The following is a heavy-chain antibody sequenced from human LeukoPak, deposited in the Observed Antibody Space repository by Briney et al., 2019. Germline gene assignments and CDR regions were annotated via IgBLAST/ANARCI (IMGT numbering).Heavy chain of an antibody. V-gene: IGHV4-39*01. Sequence: ASESLSLTCTVSGVAISSTSYYWGWIRQPPGKGLEWIGSIYYSGSTYYNPSLKSRVTISVDTSKNQFSLNLTSVTAADTAVYYCARHPRGGSCDPWGQGTLVTVSS. CDR3: ARHPRGGSCDP. D-gene: IGHD1-26*01. CDR1: GVAISSTSYY. J-gene: IGHJ5*02. CDR2: IYYSGST.